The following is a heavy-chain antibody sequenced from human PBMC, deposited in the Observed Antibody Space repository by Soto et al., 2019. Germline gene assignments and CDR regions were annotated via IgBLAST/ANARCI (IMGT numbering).Heavy chain of an antibody. J-gene: IGHJ4*02. D-gene: IGHD7-27*01. V-gene: IGHV4-30-4*01. Sequence: QVQLQESGPGLVKPSQTLSLTCTVSGGSISSDYYCWSWIRQSPEKGLEWIGHIYNSVNTYSNPSLSMRVTISVDTSKNHFSLKPTSVTAADTAVDYCASGPSGDKVDNWGQGTLVTVSS. CDR1: GGSISSDYYC. CDR3: ASGPSGDKVDN. CDR2: IYNSVNT.